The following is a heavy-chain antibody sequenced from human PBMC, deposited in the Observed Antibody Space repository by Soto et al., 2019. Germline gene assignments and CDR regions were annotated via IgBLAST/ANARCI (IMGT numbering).Heavy chain of an antibody. CDR1: GGSFSGYY. CDR2: INHSGST. Sequence: SETLSLTCAVYGGSFSGYYWSWIRQPPGKGLEWIGEINHSGSTNYNPSLKSRVTISVDTSKNQFSLKLSSVTAADTAVYYCARGRTVTTYFDYWAREPWSPSPQ. CDR3: ARGRTVTTYFDY. D-gene: IGHD4-17*01. V-gene: IGHV4-34*01. J-gene: IGHJ4*02.